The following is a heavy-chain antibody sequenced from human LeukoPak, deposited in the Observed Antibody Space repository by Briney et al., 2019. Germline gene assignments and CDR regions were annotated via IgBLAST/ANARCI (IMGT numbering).Heavy chain of an antibody. J-gene: IGHJ4*02. D-gene: IGHD2-2*01. CDR1: GFTFSSYW. Sequence: PGGSLRLSCAASGFTFSSYWMHWVHQAPGKGLVCVSRINSDGSSTSYADSVKGRFTISRDSAKNTLFLQMDSLRADDTAVYYCARAKGCSSTSCYSYYFDYWGQGTLVTVSS. V-gene: IGHV3-74*01. CDR2: INSDGSST. CDR3: ARAKGCSSTSCYSYYFDY.